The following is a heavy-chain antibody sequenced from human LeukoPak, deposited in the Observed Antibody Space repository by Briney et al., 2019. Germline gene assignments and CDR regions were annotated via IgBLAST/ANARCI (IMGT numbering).Heavy chain of an antibody. CDR1: GGSISSYY. CDR2: IYYSGST. D-gene: IGHD6-13*01. V-gene: IGHV4-59*01. CDR3: ATGGGSSRYRYYYYGMDV. J-gene: IGHJ6*02. Sequence: PSETLSFTCTVSGGSISSYYWSWIRQPPGKGLEWIGYIYYSGSTNYNPSLKSRVTISVDTSKNQFSLKLSSVTAADTAVYYCATGGGSSRYRYYYYGMDVWGQGTTVTVSS.